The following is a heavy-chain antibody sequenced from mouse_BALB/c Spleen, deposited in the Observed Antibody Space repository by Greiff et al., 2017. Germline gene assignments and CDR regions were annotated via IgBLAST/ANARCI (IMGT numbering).Heavy chain of an antibody. V-gene: IGHV2-9*02. D-gene: IGHD1-1*01. CDR1: GFSLTSYG. Sequence: VKLMESGPGLVAPSQSLSITCTVSGFSLTSYGVHWVRQPPGKGLEWLGVIWAGGSTNYNSALMSRLSISKDNSKSQVFLKMNSLQTDDTAMYYCARDCHYYGSSYGAMDYWGQGTSVTVSS. CDR2: IWAGGST. J-gene: IGHJ4*01. CDR3: ARDCHYYGSSYGAMDY.